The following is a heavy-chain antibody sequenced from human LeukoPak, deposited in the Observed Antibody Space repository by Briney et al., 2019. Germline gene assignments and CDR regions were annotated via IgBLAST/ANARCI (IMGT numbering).Heavy chain of an antibody. CDR3: ANEIRPNDY. Sequence: PGGSLRLSCAVSGLTFSGRAMTWVRQAPGQGLQWVSSIDISGDNTAYADAVKGRFTISRDNSRSTLYPQMNDLRVEDSAIYYCANEIRPNDYWGQGTLVTVSS. CDR2: IDISGDNT. J-gene: IGHJ4*02. CDR1: GLTFSGRA. V-gene: IGHV3-23*01.